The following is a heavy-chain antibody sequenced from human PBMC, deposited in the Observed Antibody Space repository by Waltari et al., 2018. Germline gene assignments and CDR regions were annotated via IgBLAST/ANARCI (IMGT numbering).Heavy chain of an antibody. CDR1: GYTFTGYY. CDR3: ARWVVTPGDAFDI. D-gene: IGHD2-21*02. V-gene: IGHV1-2*06. Sequence: QVQLVQSGAEVKKPGASVKVSCKASGYTFTGYYMHWVRQAPGQGLEWMGRINPNRGGTNYAQKFQGRVTMTRDTSISTAYMELSRLRSDDTAVYYCARWVVTPGDAFDIWGQGTMVTVSS. J-gene: IGHJ3*02. CDR2: INPNRGGT.